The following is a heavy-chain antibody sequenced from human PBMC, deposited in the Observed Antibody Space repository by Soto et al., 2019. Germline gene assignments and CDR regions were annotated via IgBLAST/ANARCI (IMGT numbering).Heavy chain of an antibody. CDR1: GGSISGSNW. CDR3: ARDSSIAARLLYYYGMDV. D-gene: IGHD6-6*01. Sequence: SETLSLTCAVSGGSISGSNWWSWVRQLPGKGLEWIGEIYHSGSTNYNPSLKSRVTISVDKSKNQFSLKLSSVTAADTAVYYCARDSSIAARLLYYYGMDVWGQGTTVTVSS. J-gene: IGHJ6*02. CDR2: IYHSGST. V-gene: IGHV4-4*02.